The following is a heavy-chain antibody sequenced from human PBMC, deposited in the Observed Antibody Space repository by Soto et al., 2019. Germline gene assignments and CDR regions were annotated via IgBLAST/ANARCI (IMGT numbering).Heavy chain of an antibody. V-gene: IGHV3-53*01. CDR1: GFTVSSND. CDR3: AREWELPNYYGMDV. CDR2: IYSGGST. Sequence: GGSLRLSCAASGFTVSSNDMSWVRQAPGKGLEWVSAIYSGGSTYYADSVKGRFTISRDNSKNTVHLQMNSLRAEDTAVYYCAREWELPNYYGMDVWGQGTTVTVSS. D-gene: IGHD1-26*01. J-gene: IGHJ6*02.